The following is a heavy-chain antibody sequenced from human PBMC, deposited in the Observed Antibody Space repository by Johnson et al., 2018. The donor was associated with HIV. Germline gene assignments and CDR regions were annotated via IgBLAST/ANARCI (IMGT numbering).Heavy chain of an antibody. V-gene: IGHV3-20*04. D-gene: IGHD1-26*01. J-gene: IGHJ3*02. CDR2: INWNGGST. CDR1: GFTLSSSG. Sequence: EVQLVESGGGVVQPGGSLRLSCATSGFTLSSSGMHWVRQAPGKGLEWVSGINWNGGSTGYADSVKGRFTISRDNAKNSLYMQMNSLRAEDTALYYCAAWGGVGAGRAFDIWGQGTMVTVSS. CDR3: AAWGGVGAGRAFDI.